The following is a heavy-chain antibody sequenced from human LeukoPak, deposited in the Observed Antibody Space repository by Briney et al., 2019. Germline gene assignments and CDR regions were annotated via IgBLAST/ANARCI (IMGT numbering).Heavy chain of an antibody. CDR2: IRYDGSNK. CDR1: GFTFSSYG. V-gene: IGHV3-30*02. D-gene: IGHD6-19*01. CDR3: AKDPDQRSSGWYYFDY. Sequence: PGGSLRLSCAASGFTFSSYGMHWVRQAPGKGLEGVAFIRYDGSNKYYADSVKGRFTISRDNSKNTLYLQMNSLRAEDTAVYYCAKDPDQRSSGWYYFDYWGQGTLVTVSS. J-gene: IGHJ4*02.